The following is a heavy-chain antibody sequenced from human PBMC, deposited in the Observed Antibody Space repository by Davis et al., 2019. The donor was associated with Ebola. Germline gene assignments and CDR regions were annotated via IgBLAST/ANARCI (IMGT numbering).Heavy chain of an antibody. CDR3: ATTATLTTFDY. J-gene: IGHJ4*02. Sequence: ASVKVSCKASGYTFTNYGITWVRQAPGQGLEWMGWINPHNGNTNYAQNVQGRVAMTTDTSTNTAYMEVGSLRPDDTAVYYCATTATLTTFDYWGQGTLVTVSS. CDR2: INPHNGNT. V-gene: IGHV1-18*04. D-gene: IGHD1-1*01. CDR1: GYTFTNYG.